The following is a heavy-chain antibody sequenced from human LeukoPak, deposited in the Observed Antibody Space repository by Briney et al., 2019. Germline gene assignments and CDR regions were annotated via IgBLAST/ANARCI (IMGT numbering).Heavy chain of an antibody. D-gene: IGHD4-17*01. CDR2: INSYGSST. CDR3: ARGYGDWFDP. Sequence: GGSLRLSCAVSGFTFSSYWMHWVRQAPGKGLVWVSRINSYGSSTYYADSVKGRFSISRENAKNTLYLQMNSLRAEDTAVHYCARGYGDWFDPWGQGTLVTVSS. V-gene: IGHV3-74*01. CDR1: GFTFSSYW. J-gene: IGHJ5*02.